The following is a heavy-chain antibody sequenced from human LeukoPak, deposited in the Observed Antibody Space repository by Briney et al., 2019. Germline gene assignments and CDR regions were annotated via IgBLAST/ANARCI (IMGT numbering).Heavy chain of an antibody. CDR3: ARDPSLPVDP. CDR2: IYHSGST. Sequence: PSETLSLTCTVSGYSISSGYYWGWIRPPPGKGLEWIGSIYHSGSTYYNPSLKRRVTISVDTSKNQFSLKLSSVTAADTAVYYCARDPSLPVDPWGQGTLVTVSS. CDR1: GYSISSGYY. J-gene: IGHJ5*02. V-gene: IGHV4-38-2*02.